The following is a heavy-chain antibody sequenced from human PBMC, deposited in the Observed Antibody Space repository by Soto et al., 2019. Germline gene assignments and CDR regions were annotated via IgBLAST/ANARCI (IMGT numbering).Heavy chain of an antibody. CDR1: GGSISSGGYY. CDR2: IYYSGST. Sequence: TLSLTCTVSGGSISSGGYYWSWIRQHPGKGLEWIGYIYYSGSTYYNPSLKSRVTISVDTSKNQFSLKLSSVTAADTAVYYCARAVYDDILTNAFDIWGQGTMVTVSS. V-gene: IGHV4-31*03. J-gene: IGHJ3*02. D-gene: IGHD3-9*01. CDR3: ARAVYDDILTNAFDI.